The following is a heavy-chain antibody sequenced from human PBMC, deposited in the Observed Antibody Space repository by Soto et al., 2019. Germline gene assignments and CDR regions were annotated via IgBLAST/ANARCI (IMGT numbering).Heavy chain of an antibody. D-gene: IGHD3-10*01. CDR1: GFTFSSYA. Sequence: GSLRLSCAASGFTFSSYAMSWVRQAPGKGLEWVSAISGSGGSTYYADSVKGRFTISRDNSKNTLYLQMNSLRAEDTAVYYCAKYDGSGEYYYYYGMDVWGQGTTVTVSS. CDR3: AKYDGSGEYYYYYGMDV. J-gene: IGHJ6*02. CDR2: ISGSGGST. V-gene: IGHV3-23*01.